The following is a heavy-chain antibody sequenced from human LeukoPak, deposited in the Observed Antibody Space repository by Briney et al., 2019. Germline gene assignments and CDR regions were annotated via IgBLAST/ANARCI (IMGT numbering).Heavy chain of an antibody. D-gene: IGHD6-13*01. CDR3: ARDPSYSSSWVYYYYYMDV. Sequence: PGGSLRLSCAASGFTFSSYSMNWVRQAPGKGLEWVSSISSSSYIYYADSVKGRFTISRDNAKNSLYLQMNSLRAEDTAVYYCARDPSYSSSWVYYYYYMDVWGKGTTVTVSS. CDR1: GFTFSSYS. J-gene: IGHJ6*03. V-gene: IGHV3-21*01. CDR2: ISSSSYI.